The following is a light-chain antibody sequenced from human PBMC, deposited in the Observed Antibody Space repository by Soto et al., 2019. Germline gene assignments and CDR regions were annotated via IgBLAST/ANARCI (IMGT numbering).Light chain of an antibody. Sequence: EIVLTQSPATLSLSPGERATLSCRASQSVDNFLAWYQQKPGQAPRPLIYDASNRAAGIPARFSGSGSGTDFTLTISSLEPEDFAVYYCQQCVECTLLSLGGGTKVELK. V-gene: IGKV3-11*01. CDR3: QQCVECTLLS. CDR1: QSVDNF. CDR2: DAS. J-gene: IGKJ4*01.